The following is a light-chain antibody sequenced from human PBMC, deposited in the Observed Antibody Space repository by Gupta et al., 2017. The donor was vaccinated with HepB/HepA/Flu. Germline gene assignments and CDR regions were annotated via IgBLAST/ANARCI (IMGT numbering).Light chain of an antibody. Sequence: QSVLTQPPSASGTPGQRVTISCSGSSSNIGSNYVYWYQQPPGTAPQILICRNSQRASGVTARFSGSKSCDSASLAISGLRSEDESDYYWAAWADSLSVFVFGGGTQLTVL. CDR1: SSNIGSNY. CDR2: RNS. V-gene: IGLV1-47*01. CDR3: AAWADSLSVFV. J-gene: IGLJ2*01.